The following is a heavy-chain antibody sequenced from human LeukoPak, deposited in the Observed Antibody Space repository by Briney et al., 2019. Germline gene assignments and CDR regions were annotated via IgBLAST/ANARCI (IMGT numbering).Heavy chain of an antibody. V-gene: IGHV3-23*01. Sequence: PGGSLRLSCAASGFTFSSYGMSWVRQAPGKGLEWVSAISGSGGSTYYADSVKGRFTISRDNSKNTLYLQMNSLRAEDTAVYYCAKEEYSIPIGYHRYWGQGTLVTVSS. J-gene: IGHJ4*02. CDR1: GFTFSSYG. CDR2: ISGSGGST. D-gene: IGHD1-14*01. CDR3: AKEEYSIPIGYHRY.